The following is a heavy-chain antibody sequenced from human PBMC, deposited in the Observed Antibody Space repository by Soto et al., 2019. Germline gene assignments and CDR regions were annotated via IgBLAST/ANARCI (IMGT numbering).Heavy chain of an antibody. V-gene: IGHV3-23*01. CDR1: GFTFSSYA. J-gene: IGHJ4*02. CDR3: ARPSRSGSYYDFDY. D-gene: IGHD1-26*01. CDR2: ISGSGGST. Sequence: GGSLRLSCAASGFTFSSYAMSWVRQAPGKGLEWVSAISGSGGSTYYADSVKGRFTISRDNSKNTLYLQMNSLRAEDTAVYYCARPSRSGSYYDFDYWGQGTLVTVSS.